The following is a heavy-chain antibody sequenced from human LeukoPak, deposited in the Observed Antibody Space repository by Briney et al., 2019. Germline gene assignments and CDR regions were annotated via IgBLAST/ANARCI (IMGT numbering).Heavy chain of an antibody. CDR1: GGSISSGSYY. CDR3: ARRDGYNYLSY. J-gene: IGHJ4*02. V-gene: IGHV4-61*02. Sequence: SETLSLTCTVSGGSISSGSYYWSWIRQPAGKGLEWIGRIYTSGSTNYNPSLKSRVTISVDTSKNQFSLKLRSVTAADTAVYYCARRDGYNYLSYWGQGTLVTVSS. CDR2: IYTSGST. D-gene: IGHD5-24*01.